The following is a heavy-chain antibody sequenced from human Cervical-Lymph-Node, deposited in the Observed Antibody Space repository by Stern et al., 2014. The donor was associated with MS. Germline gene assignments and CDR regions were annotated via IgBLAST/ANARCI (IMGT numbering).Heavy chain of an antibody. Sequence: QLLESGPEVKKPGTSVKVSCKASGFTFTSSAVQWVRQARGQRLEWIGWIVGGSGNTNYAQKFQERVTITRDMSTSTAYMELSSLRSEDTAVYYCAANGDSTQGAYYYGMDVWGQGTTVTVSS. CDR3: AANGDSTQGAYYYGMDV. CDR1: GFTFTSSA. V-gene: IGHV1-58*01. J-gene: IGHJ6*02. CDR2: IVGGSGNT. D-gene: IGHD2-2*01.